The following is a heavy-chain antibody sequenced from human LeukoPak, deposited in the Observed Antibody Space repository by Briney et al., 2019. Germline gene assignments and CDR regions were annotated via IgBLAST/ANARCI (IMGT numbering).Heavy chain of an antibody. V-gene: IGHV1-2*02. CDR2: INPNSGGT. CDR3: ARQGSGYDVYYDRDYYYYMDV. D-gene: IGHD3-22*01. CDR1: GYSFTGYY. Sequence: ASVKVSCKASGYSFTGYYMHWVRQAPGQGLEWIGWINPNSGGTNYAQKFQGRVTMTRDTSIGTAYMELSRLRSDDTAVYYCARQGSGYDVYYDRDYYYYMDVWGKGTTVTISS. J-gene: IGHJ6*03.